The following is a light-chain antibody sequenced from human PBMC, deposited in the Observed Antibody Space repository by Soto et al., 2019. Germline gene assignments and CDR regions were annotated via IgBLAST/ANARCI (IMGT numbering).Light chain of an antibody. V-gene: IGLV3-1*01. Sequence: SYELTKPPSVSVSPGQTVTITCSGDRLGAKFVCWYQQRPGQSPILVIYEDNKRPSGIPERFSGSNSGNTATLTISGTQSMDEADYYCQAWDNSVVFGGGTKLTVL. CDR1: RLGAKF. CDR3: QAWDNSVV. J-gene: IGLJ2*01. CDR2: EDN.